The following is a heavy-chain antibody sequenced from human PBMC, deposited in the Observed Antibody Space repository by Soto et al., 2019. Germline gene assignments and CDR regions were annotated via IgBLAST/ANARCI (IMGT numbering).Heavy chain of an antibody. CDR3: ARENIVVVPIAKGWFDP. D-gene: IGHD2-2*01. V-gene: IGHV4-31*03. CDR2: VDYSGTT. Sequence: TLSLTCTVSGASIRSGNYYWTWIRQLPGKGLEWIGYVDYSGTTYSNPSLKTRVPVSVDKTKNQFSLTVSALTARDSVGFHSARENIVVVPIAKGWFDPWGQGTLVTVSS. J-gene: IGHJ5*02. CDR1: GASIRSGNYY.